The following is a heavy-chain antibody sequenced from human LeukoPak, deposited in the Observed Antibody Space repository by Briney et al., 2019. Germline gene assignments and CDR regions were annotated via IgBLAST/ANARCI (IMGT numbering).Heavy chain of an antibody. J-gene: IGHJ4*02. Sequence: ASVKVSCKASGYTFTSYYMHWVRQAPGQGLEWMGLINPTGDSTGYAQKFQGRVTMTRDMSTSTDFMELSSLRSEDMAVYYCAREGVRYYGDYYFDYWGQGTLVTVSS. CDR3: AREGVRYYGDYYFDY. CDR2: INPTGDST. CDR1: GYTFTSYY. V-gene: IGHV1-46*01. D-gene: IGHD4-17*01.